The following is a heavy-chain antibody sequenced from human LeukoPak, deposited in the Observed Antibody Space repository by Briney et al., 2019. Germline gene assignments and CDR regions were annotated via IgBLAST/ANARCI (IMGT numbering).Heavy chain of an antibody. CDR3: ARDRGRVVVAATSYDY. CDR1: GFTFSSYS. D-gene: IGHD2-15*01. J-gene: IGHJ4*02. V-gene: IGHV3-21*01. Sequence: GGSLRLSCAASGFTFSSYSMNWVRQAPGKGLEWVSSISSSSSYIYYADSVKGRFTISRDNAKNSLYLQMNSQRAEDTAVYYCARDRGRVVVAATSYDYWGQGTLITVSS. CDR2: ISSSSSYI.